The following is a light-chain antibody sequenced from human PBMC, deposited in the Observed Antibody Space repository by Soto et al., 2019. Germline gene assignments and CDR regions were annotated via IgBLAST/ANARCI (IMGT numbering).Light chain of an antibody. J-gene: IGKJ1*01. V-gene: IGKV3-20*01. Sequence: EIALTQSPGTLSLSPGEGATLSCRASQSISSTYLAWYQQKPGQAPRLLIYCASSRATGIPDRFSGSGSGTDFTLTISRLEPEDFAVYYCQHYGSSTWTFGQGTKVEIK. CDR1: QSISSTY. CDR3: QHYGSSTWT. CDR2: CAS.